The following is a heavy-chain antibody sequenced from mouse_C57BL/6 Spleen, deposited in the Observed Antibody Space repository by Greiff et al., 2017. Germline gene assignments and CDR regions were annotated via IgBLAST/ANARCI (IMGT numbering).Heavy chain of an antibody. CDR2: ISYDGSN. D-gene: IGHD1-1*02. V-gene: IGHV3-6*01. CDR1: GYSITSGYY. CDR3: ARGLWGAMDY. J-gene: IGHJ4*01. Sequence: EVKLQESGPGLVKPSQSLSLTCSVTGYSITSGYYWNWIRQFPGNKLEWMGYISYDGSNNYNPSLKNRISITRDTSKNQFFLKLNSVTTEDTATYYCARGLWGAMDYWGQGTSVTVSS.